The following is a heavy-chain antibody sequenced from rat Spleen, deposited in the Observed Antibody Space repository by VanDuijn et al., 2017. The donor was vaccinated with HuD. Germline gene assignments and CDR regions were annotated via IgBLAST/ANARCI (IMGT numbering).Heavy chain of an antibody. CDR3: TRADHIMGIGDA. D-gene: IGHD1-7*01. J-gene: IGHJ4*01. Sequence: EVQLVESGGGLVQPGRSLKLSCAASGFTFSDYAMAWVRQSPEKGLEWVATILYDGSSAYYRASVKGRFTISRDNAKSALYLQMDSLRSEDTATYYCTRADHIMGIGDAWGQGTSVTVSS. CDR1: GFTFSDYA. CDR2: ILYDGSSA. V-gene: IGHV5-7*01.